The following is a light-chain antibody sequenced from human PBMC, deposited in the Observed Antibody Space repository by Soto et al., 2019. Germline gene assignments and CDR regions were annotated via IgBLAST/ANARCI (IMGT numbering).Light chain of an antibody. CDR3: SSYAGSNWYV. V-gene: IGLV2-8*01. Sequence: QSALTQPPSASGSPGQSVTISCTGTNSEGGGYNYVSWYQQYPGKAPKLIIYEVNERPSGVPDRFSGSKSGNTASLTVSGLQTADEADYYCSSYAGSNWYVFGTGTKVTVL. CDR1: NSEGGGYNY. J-gene: IGLJ1*01. CDR2: EVN.